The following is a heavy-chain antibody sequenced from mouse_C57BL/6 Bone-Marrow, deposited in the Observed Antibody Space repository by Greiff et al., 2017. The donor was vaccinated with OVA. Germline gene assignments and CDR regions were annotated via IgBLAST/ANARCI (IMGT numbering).Heavy chain of an antibody. Sequence: EVQLEEPGPGLVKPSQSLSLTCSVTGYSITSGYYWNWIRQFPGNQLEWMGYISYDGGTNYNPSLKNRISIPRDTSKNQFFLKLNSETTADTATYYRARDRGKATATLVPDWYFDVWGTGTTVTVSS. V-gene: IGHV3-6*01. CDR3: ARDRGKATATLVPDWYFDV. J-gene: IGHJ1*03. D-gene: IGHD1-1*01. CDR1: GYSITSGYY. CDR2: ISYDGGT.